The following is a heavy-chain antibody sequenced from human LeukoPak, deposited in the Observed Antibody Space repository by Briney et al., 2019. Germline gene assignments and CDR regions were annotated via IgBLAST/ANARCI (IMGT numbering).Heavy chain of an antibody. J-gene: IGHJ6*02. Sequence: ASVKVSCKASGCTFTSYDVNWVRQATGQGLEWMGWMNPNSGNTGYAQKFQGRVTMTRNTSISTACMELSSLRSEDTAVYYCARGPDYSNLFYYYYYGMDVWGQGTTVTVSS. CDR2: MNPNSGNT. D-gene: IGHD4-11*01. V-gene: IGHV1-8*01. CDR1: GCTFTSYD. CDR3: ARGPDYSNLFYYYYYGMDV.